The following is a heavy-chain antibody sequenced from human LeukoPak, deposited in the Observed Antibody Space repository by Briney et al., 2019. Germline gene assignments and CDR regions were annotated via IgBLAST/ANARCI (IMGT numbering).Heavy chain of an antibody. V-gene: IGHV4-61*02. J-gene: IGHJ3*02. CDR1: GGSISSGSYY. Sequence: PSQTLSLTCTVSGGSISSGSYYWSWIRQPAGKGLEWIGRIYTSGSTNYNPSLKSRVTISVDTSKNQFSLKLSSVTAADTAVYYCARRKDIGRAFDIWGQGTMVTVSS. D-gene: IGHD2-15*01. CDR2: IYTSGST. CDR3: ARRKDIGRAFDI.